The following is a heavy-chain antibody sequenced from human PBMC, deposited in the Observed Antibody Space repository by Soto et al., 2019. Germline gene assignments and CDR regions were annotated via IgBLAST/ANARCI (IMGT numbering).Heavy chain of an antibody. V-gene: IGHV1-3*01. Sequence: GASVKVSCKASVYSFTSYTIHWVRQAPGQRLEWMGWVNAGNGDTKYSRNFQGRVSISRDTSASTAYIEVSSLRSEDTAVYYCARDNAGNWYSSSSPKYWGQGTLVTVSS. CDR1: VYSFTSYT. D-gene: IGHD6-6*01. J-gene: IGHJ4*02. CDR3: ARDNAGNWYSSSSPKY. CDR2: VNAGNGDT.